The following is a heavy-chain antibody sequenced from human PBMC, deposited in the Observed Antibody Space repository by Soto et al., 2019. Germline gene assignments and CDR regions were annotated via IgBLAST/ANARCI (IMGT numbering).Heavy chain of an antibody. J-gene: IGHJ6*02. V-gene: IGHV1-69*13. CDR3: ARDILGVVISGMDV. CDR2: IIPIFGTA. D-gene: IGHD3-3*01. CDR1: GGAFSGYA. Sequence: VKVSCKASGGAFSGYAISWVRQAPGQGLEWMGGIIPIFGTANYAQKFQGRVTITADESTSTAYMELSSLRSEDTAVYYCARDILGVVISGMDVWGQGTTVTVSS.